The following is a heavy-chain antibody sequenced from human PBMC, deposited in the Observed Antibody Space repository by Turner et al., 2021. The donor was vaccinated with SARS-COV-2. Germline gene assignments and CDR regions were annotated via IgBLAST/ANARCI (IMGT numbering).Heavy chain of an antibody. CDR3: AKDRGQLWPPRAGMDV. V-gene: IGHV3-9*01. D-gene: IGHD5-18*01. J-gene: IGHJ6*02. Sequence: EVQLVESGGGLVQPGRSLRLSCAASGFIFDDYDMHWDRQAPWKGLELVSGCSWNSVSIGYADSMKGRFTISRDNAKNSLYLQMNSLRAEDTALYYCAKDRGQLWPPRAGMDVWGQGTTVTVSS. CDR2: CSWNSVSI. CDR1: GFIFDDYD.